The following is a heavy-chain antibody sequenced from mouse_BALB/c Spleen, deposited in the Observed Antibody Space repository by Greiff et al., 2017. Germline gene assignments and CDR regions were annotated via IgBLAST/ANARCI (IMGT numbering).Heavy chain of an antibody. CDR3: TRGNRFYAMDY. CDR2: INPSNGGT. D-gene: IGHD2-14*01. CDR1: GYTFTSYY. J-gene: IGHJ4*01. V-gene: IGHV1S81*02. Sequence: QVQLKQPGAELVKPGASVKLSCKASGYTFTSYYMYWVKQRPGQGLEWIGGINPSNGGTNFNEKFKSKATLTVDKSSSTAYMQLSSLTSEDSAVYYCTRGNRFYAMDYWGQGTSVTVSS.